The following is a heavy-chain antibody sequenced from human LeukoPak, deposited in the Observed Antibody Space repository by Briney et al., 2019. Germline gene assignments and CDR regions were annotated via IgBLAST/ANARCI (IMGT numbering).Heavy chain of an antibody. CDR1: GFTFSSYA. V-gene: IGHV3-30-3*01. J-gene: IGHJ4*02. CDR3: ARAASDFDWLFGAFDY. CDR2: ISYDGSNK. D-gene: IGHD3-9*01. Sequence: GGSLRLSCAASGFTFSSYAMHWVRQAPGKGLEWVAVISYDGSNKYYADSVKGRFTISRDNSKNTLYLQMNSLRAEDTAVYYCARAASDFDWLFGAFDYWGQGTLVTVSS.